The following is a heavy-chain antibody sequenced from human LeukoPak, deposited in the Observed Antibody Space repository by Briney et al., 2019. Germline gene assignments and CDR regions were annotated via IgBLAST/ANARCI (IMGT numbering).Heavy chain of an antibody. CDR1: GGSISSGDYY. D-gene: IGHD3-10*01. V-gene: IGHV4-30-4*01. J-gene: IGHJ4*02. Sequence: ETSETLSLTCTVSGGSISSGDYYWGWLRQPPGKGLEWIVYIYYSGSTYYNPSLKSRVTISVDTSKNQFSLKLSSVTAADTAVYYCARALYGSVTLDYWGQGTLVTVSS. CDR3: ARALYGSVTLDY. CDR2: IYYSGST.